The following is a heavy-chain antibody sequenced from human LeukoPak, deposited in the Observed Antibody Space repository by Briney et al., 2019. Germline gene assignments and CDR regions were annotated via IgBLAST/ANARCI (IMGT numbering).Heavy chain of an antibody. CDR1: GDSISGFY. V-gene: IGHV4-59*01. D-gene: IGHD2-15*01. CDR2: IYYSGST. J-gene: IGHJ6*03. Sequence: PSETLSLTCTVSGDSISGFYWSWIRQPPGKGLEWIGHIYYSGSTNYNPSLKSRVTISVDTSKNQFSLKLSSVTAADTAVYYCARTTEGYCRGRSCYSYYYYMDVWGKGTTVTVSS. CDR3: ARTTEGYCRGRSCYSYYYYMDV.